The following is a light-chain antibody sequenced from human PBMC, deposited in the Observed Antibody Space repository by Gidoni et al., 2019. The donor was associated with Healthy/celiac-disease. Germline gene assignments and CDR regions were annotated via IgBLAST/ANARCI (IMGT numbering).Light chain of an antibody. J-gene: IGLJ3*02. CDR3: AAWDDSLNGWV. CDR2: SNH. CDR1: SSNIGSNT. V-gene: IGLV1-44*01. Sequence: QSVLTQPPSASGTPGQRVTIPCSGSSSNIGSNTVHWYQQLPGTAPKLLIYSNHKRPSGVPDRFSGSKSGTSASLAISGLQSEDEADYYCAAWDDSLNGWVFGGGTKLTVL.